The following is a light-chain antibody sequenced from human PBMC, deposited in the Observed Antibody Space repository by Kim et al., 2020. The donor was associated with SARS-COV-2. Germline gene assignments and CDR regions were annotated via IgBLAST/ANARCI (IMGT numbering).Light chain of an antibody. Sequence: ATINCKSSQSVLSSSNNKNYLTWYQQKPGQPPKLLIYWASTRESGVPVRFSGSGSGTDFTLTISSLQAEDVAVYYCQQYYSTPPTFGQGTKVDIK. CDR3: QQYYSTPPT. CDR2: WAS. V-gene: IGKV4-1*01. J-gene: IGKJ1*01. CDR1: QSVLSSSNNKNY.